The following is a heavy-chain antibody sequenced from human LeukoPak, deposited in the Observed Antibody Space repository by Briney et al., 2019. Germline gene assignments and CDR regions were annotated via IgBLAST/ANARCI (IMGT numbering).Heavy chain of an antibody. D-gene: IGHD3-22*01. Sequence: GGSLRLSCAASGFTFSSYGMHWVRQAPGKGLEWVAVIWYDGSNNYYADSVKGRFTISRDNSKNTLYLQMNSLRAEDTAVYYCARGGGYYDSSGTYYFDYWGQGTLVTVSS. CDR1: GFTFSSYG. V-gene: IGHV3-33*01. CDR3: ARGGGYYDSSGTYYFDY. CDR2: IWYDGSNN. J-gene: IGHJ4*02.